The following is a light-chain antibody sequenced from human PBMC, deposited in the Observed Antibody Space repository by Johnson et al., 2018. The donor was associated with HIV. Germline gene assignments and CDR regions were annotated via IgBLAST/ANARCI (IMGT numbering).Light chain of an antibody. CDR1: SSNIGNNY. J-gene: IGLJ1*01. V-gene: IGLV1-51*01. CDR2: DNN. CDR3: GTWDSSLSAGRYV. Sequence: HSVLTQPPSVSAAPGQMVSISCSGSSSNIGNNYVSWYQQLPGTAPKLLIYDNNKRPSGIPDRFSGSKSGTSATLGITGLQTGDEADYYCGTWDSSLSAGRYVFGTGTKVTVL.